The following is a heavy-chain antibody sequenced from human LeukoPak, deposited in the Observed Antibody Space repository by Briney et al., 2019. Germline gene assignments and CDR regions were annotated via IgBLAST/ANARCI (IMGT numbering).Heavy chain of an antibody. J-gene: IGHJ5*02. CDR3: ARDLGAGKGENWFDP. D-gene: IGHD6-19*01. Sequence: ASVKVSCKASGYTFTGYYMHWVRQAPGQGLEWMGWINPNSGGTYYAQKFQGRVTMTRDTSTSTVYMELSSLRSEDTAVYYCARDLGAGKGENWFDPWGQGTLVTVSS. CDR2: INPNSGGT. CDR1: GYTFTGYY. V-gene: IGHV1-2*02.